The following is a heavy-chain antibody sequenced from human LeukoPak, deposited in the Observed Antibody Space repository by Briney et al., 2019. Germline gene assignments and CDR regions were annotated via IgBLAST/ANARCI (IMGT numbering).Heavy chain of an antibody. CDR3: ARERDDSSGYYGE. CDR2: IYTSGST. J-gene: IGHJ4*02. Sequence: PSETLSLTCTVSGGSISSGSYYWSWIRQPAGKGLEWIGRIYTSGSTNYNPSLKSRVTISVDTSKNQFSLKLSSVTAADTAVYYCARERDDSSGYYGEWGQGTLVTVSS. CDR1: GGSISSGSYY. V-gene: IGHV4-61*02. D-gene: IGHD3-22*01.